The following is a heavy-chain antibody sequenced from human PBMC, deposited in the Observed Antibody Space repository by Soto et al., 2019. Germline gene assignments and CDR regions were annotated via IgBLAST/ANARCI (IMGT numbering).Heavy chain of an antibody. CDR3: ARTSRVAARAIGY. V-gene: IGHV1-8*01. CDR2: MNPNSGNT. J-gene: IGHJ4*02. D-gene: IGHD6-6*01. CDR1: GYTFTSYD. Sequence: GSSVQVSCKASGYTFTSYDINWVRQATGQGLEWMGWMNPNSGNTGYAQKFQGRVTMTRNTSISTAYMELSSLRSEDTAGHYCARTSRVAARAIGYWGQATLVTVSS.